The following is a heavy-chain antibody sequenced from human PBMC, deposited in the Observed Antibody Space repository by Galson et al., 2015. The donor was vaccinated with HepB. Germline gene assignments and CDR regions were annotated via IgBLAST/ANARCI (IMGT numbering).Heavy chain of an antibody. CDR3: ARDRGPYCSSGSCYSELGNY. V-gene: IGHV3-49*03. CDR2: IRSKAYGGTA. Sequence: SLRLSCAASGFTFGDYAMSWFRQAPGKGLEWVGFIRSKAYGGTANYAASVKGRFILSRDDSKSIAYLQMNSLKTEDTAVYYCARDRGPYCSSGSCYSELGNYWGQGALVTVSS. J-gene: IGHJ4*02. CDR1: GFTFGDYA. D-gene: IGHD2-15*01.